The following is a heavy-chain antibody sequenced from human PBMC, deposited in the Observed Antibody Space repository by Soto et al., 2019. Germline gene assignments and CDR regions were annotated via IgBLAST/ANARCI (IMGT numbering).Heavy chain of an antibody. CDR3: AKDGVVASAEYFQH. D-gene: IGHD2-15*01. CDR1: GFTFSSYG. J-gene: IGHJ1*01. Sequence: GGSLRLSCAASGFTFSSYGMHWVRQAPGKGLEWVAVISYDGSNKYYADSVKGRFTISRDNSKNTLYLQMNSLRAEDTAVYYCAKDGVVASAEYFQHWGQGTLVTVSS. V-gene: IGHV3-30*18. CDR2: ISYDGSNK.